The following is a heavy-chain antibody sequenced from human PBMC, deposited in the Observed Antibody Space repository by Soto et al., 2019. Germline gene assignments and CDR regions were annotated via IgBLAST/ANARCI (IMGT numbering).Heavy chain of an antibody. Sequence: QVQLMQSGAEVKKPGASVRVSCKASGGTFISHAINWVRQAPGQGSELMGVLIPAAETPNLAQKFQDRVTINADKSTTTVYVELSNLRSDDTAVSYCTRGTKGPGQDGPGSQGWFDPCGQGTLVTVSS. CDR1: GGTFISHA. D-gene: IGHD3-10*01. CDR3: TRGTKGPGQDGPGSQGWFDP. V-gene: IGHV1-69*06. J-gene: IGHJ5*02. CDR2: LIPAAETP.